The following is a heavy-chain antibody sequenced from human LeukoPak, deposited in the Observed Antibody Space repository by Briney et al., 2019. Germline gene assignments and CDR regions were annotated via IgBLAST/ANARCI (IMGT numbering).Heavy chain of an antibody. CDR1: GYTFSSYG. CDR2: IRYDGSNK. D-gene: IGHD1-14*01. Sequence: GGSLRLSCAASGYTFSSYGMHWVRQAPGKGLEWVAFIRYDGSNKYYADSVKGRFTIPRDNSKNTLYLQMNSLRAEDTAVYYCAKDLLEIPGYFDYWGQGTLVTVSS. J-gene: IGHJ4*02. V-gene: IGHV3-30*02. CDR3: AKDLLEIPGYFDY.